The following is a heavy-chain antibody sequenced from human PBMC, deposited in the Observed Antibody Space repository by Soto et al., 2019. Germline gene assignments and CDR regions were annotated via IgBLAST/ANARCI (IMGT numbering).Heavy chain of an antibody. CDR2: ISYDGSNK. D-gene: IGHD6-13*01. V-gene: IGHV3-30*18. Sequence: QVQLVESGGGVVQPGRSLRLSCAASGFTFSSYGMHWVRQAPGKGLEWVAVISYDGSNKYYADSVKGRFTISRDNSKNTLYLPMNSLRAEDTAVYYCAKTSVGQLTSYYFDSWGQGTLVTVSS. CDR1: GFTFSSYG. CDR3: AKTSVGQLTSYYFDS. J-gene: IGHJ4*02.